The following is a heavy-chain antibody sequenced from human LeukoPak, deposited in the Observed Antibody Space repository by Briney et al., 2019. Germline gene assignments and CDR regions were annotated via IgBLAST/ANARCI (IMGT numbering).Heavy chain of an antibody. CDR3: ASGPLYCSSTSCYAGFGY. D-gene: IGHD2-2*01. CDR2: ISAYNGNT. V-gene: IGHV1-18*04. J-gene: IGHJ4*02. Sequence: ASVKVSCKASGYTFTSYGISWVRQAPGQGLEWMGWISAYNGNTNYAQKPQGRVTMTTDTSTSTAYMELRSLRSDDTAVYYCASGPLYCSSTSCYAGFGYWGQGTLVTVSS. CDR1: GYTFTSYG.